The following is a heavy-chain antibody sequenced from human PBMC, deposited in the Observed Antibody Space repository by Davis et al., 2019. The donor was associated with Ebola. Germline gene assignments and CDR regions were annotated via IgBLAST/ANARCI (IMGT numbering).Heavy chain of an antibody. CDR1: AYTFTSYD. CDR2: MNPNSGNT. CDR3: ARGRNKWLRSSDY. Sequence: ASAQVSCKASAYTFTSYDINWVRQATGQGLEWMGWMNPNSGNTGYAQKFQGRVTMTRNTSISTAYMELSSLRSEDTAVYYCARGRNKWLRSSDYWGQGTLVTVSS. D-gene: IGHD5-12*01. J-gene: IGHJ4*02. V-gene: IGHV1-8*01.